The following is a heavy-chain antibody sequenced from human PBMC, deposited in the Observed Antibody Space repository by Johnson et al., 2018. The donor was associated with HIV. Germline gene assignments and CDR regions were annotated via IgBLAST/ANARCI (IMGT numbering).Heavy chain of an antibody. V-gene: IGHV3-NL1*01. CDR3: AREQLALYDAFDI. Sequence: VQLVESGGGVVQPGRSLRLSCAASGFTFSSYGMHWVRQAPGKGLVWVSRINSDGSSTYYADSVKGRFTISRDNSKNTLYLQMNSLRAEDTAVYYCAREQLALYDAFDIWGQGTMVTVSS. CDR2: INSDGSST. D-gene: IGHD6-6*01. J-gene: IGHJ3*02. CDR1: GFTFSSYG.